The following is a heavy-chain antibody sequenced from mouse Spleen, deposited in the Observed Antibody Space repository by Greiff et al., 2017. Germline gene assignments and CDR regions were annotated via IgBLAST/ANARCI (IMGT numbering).Heavy chain of an antibody. D-gene: IGHD2-5*01. CDR1: GFNIKDDY. CDR2: IDPENGDT. V-gene: IGHV14-4*01. CDR3: TTPYSNYGWFAY. Sequence: EVQLQQSGAELVRPGASVKLSCTASGFNIKDDYMHWVKQRPEQGLEWIGWIDPENGDTEYASKFQGKATITADTSSNTAYLQLSSLTSEDTAVYYCTTPYSNYGWFAYWGQGTLVTVSA. J-gene: IGHJ3*01.